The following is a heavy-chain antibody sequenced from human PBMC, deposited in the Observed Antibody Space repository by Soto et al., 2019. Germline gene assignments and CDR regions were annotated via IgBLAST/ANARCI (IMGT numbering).Heavy chain of an antibody. CDR3: ARDFWGVANDALDI. CDR2: INHSGST. CDR1: GGSFSGYY. Sequence: PSETLSLTCAVYGGSFSGYYWSWIRQPPGKGLEWIGEINHSGSTNYNPSLKSRVTISVDTSKNQFSLKLSSVTAADTAVYYCARDFWGVANDALDIWGQGTVVTVSS. D-gene: IGHD3-16*01. V-gene: IGHV4-34*01. J-gene: IGHJ3*02.